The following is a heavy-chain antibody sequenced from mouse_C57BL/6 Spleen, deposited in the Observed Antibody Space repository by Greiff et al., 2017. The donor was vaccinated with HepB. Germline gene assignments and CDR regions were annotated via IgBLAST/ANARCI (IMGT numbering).Heavy chain of an antibody. Sequence: EVKLMESGGGLVKPGGSLKLSCAASGFTFSSYAMSWVRQTPEKRLEWVATISDGGSYTYYPDNVKGRFTISRDNAKNNLYLQMSHLKSEDTAMYYCARQLRLEYFDYWGQGTTLTVSS. J-gene: IGHJ2*01. CDR2: ISDGGSYT. D-gene: IGHD3-2*02. V-gene: IGHV5-4*03. CDR1: GFTFSSYA. CDR3: ARQLRLEYFDY.